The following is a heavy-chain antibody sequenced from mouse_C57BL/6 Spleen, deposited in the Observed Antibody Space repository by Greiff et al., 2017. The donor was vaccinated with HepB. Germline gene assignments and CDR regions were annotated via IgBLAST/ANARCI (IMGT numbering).Heavy chain of an antibody. Sequence: QVQLQQSGPELVKPGASVKISCKASGYAFSSSWMNWVKQRPGKGLEWIGRIYPGDGDTNYNGKFKGKATLTADKSSSTAYMQLSSLTSEDSAVYFCARSGLLRSLGAYFDYWGQGTTLTVSS. D-gene: IGHD1-1*01. V-gene: IGHV1-82*01. J-gene: IGHJ2*01. CDR3: ARSGLLRSLGAYFDY. CDR2: IYPGDGDT. CDR1: GYAFSSSW.